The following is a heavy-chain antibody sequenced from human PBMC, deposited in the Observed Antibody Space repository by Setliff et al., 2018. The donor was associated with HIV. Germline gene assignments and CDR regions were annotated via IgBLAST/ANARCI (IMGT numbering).Heavy chain of an antibody. V-gene: IGHV4-4*09. J-gene: IGHJ4*02. D-gene: IGHD5-12*01. Sequence: PSETLSLTCTVSGGSISSYYWSWIRQPPGKGLEWLGHIYSSGSTNYNPSLKSRVTISVDTSKNQFSLKLSSVTAADTAVYYCASYRKAERWLQLGGNFDYWGQGTLVTVSS. CDR3: ASYRKAERWLQLGGNFDY. CDR2: IYSSGST. CDR1: GGSISSYY.